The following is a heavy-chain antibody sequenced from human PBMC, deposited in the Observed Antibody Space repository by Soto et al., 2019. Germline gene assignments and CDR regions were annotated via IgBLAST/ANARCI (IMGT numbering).Heavy chain of an antibody. J-gene: IGHJ6*02. CDR1: GFTFSSYD. Sequence: PGGSLRLSCAASGFTFSSYDMHWVRQATGKGLEWVSAIGTAGDTYYPGSVKGRFTISRENAKNSLYLQMNSLRAGDTAVYYCARDRRIAARGGMDVWGQGTTVTVSS. CDR3: ARDRRIAARGGMDV. D-gene: IGHD6-6*01. CDR2: IGTAGDT. V-gene: IGHV3-13*01.